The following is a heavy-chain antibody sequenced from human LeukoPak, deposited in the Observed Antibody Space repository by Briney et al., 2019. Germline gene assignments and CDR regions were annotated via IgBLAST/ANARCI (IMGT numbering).Heavy chain of an antibody. J-gene: IGHJ3*02. Sequence: PSETLSLTCTVSGGSISSGSYYWSWIRQPAGKDLEGIGRIYTSGSTNYNPSLKSRVTISVDTSKNQFSLKLSSVTAADTAVYYCAREYYDFWSGYYRNRGGFGAFDIWGQGTMVTVSS. CDR2: IYTSGST. CDR1: GGSISSGSYY. V-gene: IGHV4-61*02. CDR3: AREYYDFWSGYYRNRGGFGAFDI. D-gene: IGHD3-3*01.